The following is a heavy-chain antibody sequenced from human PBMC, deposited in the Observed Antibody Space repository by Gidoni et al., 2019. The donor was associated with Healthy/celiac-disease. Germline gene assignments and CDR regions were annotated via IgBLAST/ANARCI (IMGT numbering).Heavy chain of an antibody. Sequence: QLQLQESGSGLVKPSPTLSLTCAVSGGSISSGGYSWSWIRQPPGKGREWIGYIYHSGSTYYNPSLKSRVTISVDRSKNQFSLKLSSVTAADTAVYYCASWTTVTYYYYMDVWGKGTTVTVSS. CDR2: IYHSGST. CDR3: ASWTTVTYYYYMDV. V-gene: IGHV4-30-2*01. CDR1: GGSISSGGYS. J-gene: IGHJ6*03. D-gene: IGHD4-17*01.